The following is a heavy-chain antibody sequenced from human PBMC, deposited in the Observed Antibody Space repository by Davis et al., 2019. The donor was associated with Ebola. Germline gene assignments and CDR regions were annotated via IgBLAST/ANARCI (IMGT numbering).Heavy chain of an antibody. D-gene: IGHD2-2*01. CDR2: VNPNSGDT. Sequence: AASVKVSCKASGYTFTDYYMHWVRQAPGQGLEWMGWVNPNSGDTHYAPKFQGRVTMSRDTSISTAYMELTRLTSDDTAVYYCAREDIVVIHGWFDPWGQGTLVTISS. CDR3: AREDIVVIHGWFDP. CDR1: GYTFTDYY. J-gene: IGHJ5*02. V-gene: IGHV1-2*02.